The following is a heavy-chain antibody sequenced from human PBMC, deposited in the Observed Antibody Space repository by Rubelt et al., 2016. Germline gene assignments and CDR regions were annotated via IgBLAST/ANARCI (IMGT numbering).Heavy chain of an antibody. CDR3: ARQNRYYYYGMDV. V-gene: IGHV4-59*08. CDR2: IHYTGST. Sequence: QVQLQESGPGLVKPSETLSLTCTVSGDSISTYFWNWIRQPPGKGLEWIGHIHYTGSTNYNPSLQSRVTISADTSKNQFSLRLSSVTAADTAVYYCARQNRYYYYGMDVWGQGTTVTVSS. CDR1: GDSISTYF. J-gene: IGHJ6*02.